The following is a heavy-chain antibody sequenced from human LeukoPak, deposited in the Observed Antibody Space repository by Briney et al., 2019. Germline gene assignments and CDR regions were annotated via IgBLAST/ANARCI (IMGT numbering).Heavy chain of an antibody. CDR1: GYSFTSYW. Sequence: GESLKISCKGSGYSFTSYWIGWVRQMPGKGLEWMGIIYPGDSDTRYSPSFQGQVTTSADKSISTAYLQWSSLKASDTAMYYCARSRRCSSTSCYYGMDVWGQGTTVTVSS. CDR3: ARSRRCSSTSCYYGMDV. J-gene: IGHJ6*02. D-gene: IGHD2-2*01. V-gene: IGHV5-51*01. CDR2: IYPGDSDT.